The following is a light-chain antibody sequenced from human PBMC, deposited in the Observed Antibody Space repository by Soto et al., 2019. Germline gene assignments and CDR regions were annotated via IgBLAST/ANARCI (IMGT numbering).Light chain of an antibody. J-gene: IGKJ1*01. V-gene: IGKV3-15*01. CDR2: GAS. CDR3: QQYNNGPPWT. Sequence: EIVMTQSPATLSVSPGERATLSCRASQSVISNLALYQQKPGQAPRLLIYGASTRATGIPARFSGSGSGTEFTLTISSLQSEDFAVYYCQQYNNGPPWTFGQGTKVEIK. CDR1: QSVISN.